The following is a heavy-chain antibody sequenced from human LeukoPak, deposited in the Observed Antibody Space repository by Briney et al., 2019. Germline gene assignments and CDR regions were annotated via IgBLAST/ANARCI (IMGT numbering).Heavy chain of an antibody. CDR3: ARDLEESGSYGGFYYYYGMDV. J-gene: IGHJ6*02. Sequence: GGSLRLSCAASGFTFSSYGMHWVRQAPGKGLEWVAVTWYDGSNKYYADSVKGRFTISRDNSKNTLYLQMNSLRAEDTAVYYCARDLEESGSYGGFYYYYGMDVWGQGTTVTVSS. D-gene: IGHD1-26*01. CDR2: TWYDGSNK. V-gene: IGHV3-33*08. CDR1: GFTFSSYG.